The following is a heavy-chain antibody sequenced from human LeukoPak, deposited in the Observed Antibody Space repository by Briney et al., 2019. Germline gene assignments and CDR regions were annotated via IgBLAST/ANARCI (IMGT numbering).Heavy chain of an antibody. CDR3: ARWTTDYYYYYMDV. CDR1: GFTFSSYG. CDR2: ISGSGGST. D-gene: IGHD4-11*01. Sequence: GGSLRLSCAASGFTFSSYGMSWVRQAPGKGLEWVSAISGSGGSTYYADSVKGRFTISRDNSKNTLYLQMNSLRAEDTAVYYCARWTTDYYYYYMDVWGKGTTVTVSS. J-gene: IGHJ6*03. V-gene: IGHV3-23*01.